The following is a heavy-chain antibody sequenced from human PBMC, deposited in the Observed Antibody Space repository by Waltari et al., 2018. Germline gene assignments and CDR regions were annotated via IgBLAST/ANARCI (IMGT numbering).Heavy chain of an antibody. CDR1: GYSINSGYY. V-gene: IGHV4-38-2*01. Sequence: QVQLQESGPGLVKPSETLSLTCDVSGYSINSGYYWGWIRQSPGKGLEWIATIYHGGDTFYTPSLKSRVTISMDTSKNQFSLKLNSVTAADTAVYYCSRQVLGYCTSAACRRLESWGQGTLVTVSS. D-gene: IGHD2-2*03. CDR2: IYHGGDT. J-gene: IGHJ4*02. CDR3: SRQVLGYCTSAACRRLES.